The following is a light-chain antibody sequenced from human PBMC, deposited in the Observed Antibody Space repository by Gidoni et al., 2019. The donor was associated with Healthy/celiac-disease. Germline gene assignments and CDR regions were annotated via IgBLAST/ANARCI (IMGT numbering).Light chain of an antibody. CDR3: SSYTSSSTPYV. V-gene: IGLV2-14*01. CDR1: SSDVGGYNY. Sequence: HSSLTQPTSVSGSPGHSITISCTGTSSDVGGYNYVSWYQQHPGKAPKLMIYEVSNRPSGVSNRCSGSKSGNTASLTISGLQAEDEADYYCSSYTSSSTPYVFGTGTKVTVL. J-gene: IGLJ1*01. CDR2: EVS.